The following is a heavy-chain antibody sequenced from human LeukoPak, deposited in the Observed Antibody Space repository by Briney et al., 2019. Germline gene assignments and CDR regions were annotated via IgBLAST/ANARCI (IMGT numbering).Heavy chain of an antibody. J-gene: IGHJ3*01. V-gene: IGHV4-38-2*01. CDR2: IYRSGNT. Sequence: PSETLFLTCVVSGFSISGGYYWGWIRQPPGNGLEWIGSIYRSGNTYYNPSLKSRVTISVGTSKNQFSLKLSSVTAADTAVYYCARRYSNSLVDVWGQGTMVTVSS. CDR1: GFSISGGYY. CDR3: ARRYSNSLVDV. D-gene: IGHD2-2*01.